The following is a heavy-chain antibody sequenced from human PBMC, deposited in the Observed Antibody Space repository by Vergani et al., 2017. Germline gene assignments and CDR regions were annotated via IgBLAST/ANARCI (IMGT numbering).Heavy chain of an antibody. CDR3: ARTLYGYYGMDV. V-gene: IGHV4-61*02. CDR2: IYTSGST. CDR1: GGSISSGSYY. D-gene: IGHD4-17*01. J-gene: IGHJ6*02. Sequence: QVQLQESGPGLVKPSQTLSLTCTVSGGSISSGSYYWSWIRQPAGKGLEWIGRIYTSGSTNYNPSLKSRVTISVDTSKNQFSLKLSSVTAADTAVYYCARTLYGYYGMDVWGQGTTVTVSS.